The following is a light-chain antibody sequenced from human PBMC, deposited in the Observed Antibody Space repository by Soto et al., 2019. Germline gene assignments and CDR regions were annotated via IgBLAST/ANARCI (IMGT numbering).Light chain of an antibody. CDR2: GAS. CDR1: QSVSIN. Sequence: EILMTQSPATLSVSPGERATLSCTASQSVSINLAWFQQKPGLAPRLLIYGASTRATGIPARFSGSGSGTEFTLTIGSLQSEDFAVYYCQQYNNWPPLFGPGTKVDIK. V-gene: IGKV3D-15*01. CDR3: QQYNNWPPL. J-gene: IGKJ3*01.